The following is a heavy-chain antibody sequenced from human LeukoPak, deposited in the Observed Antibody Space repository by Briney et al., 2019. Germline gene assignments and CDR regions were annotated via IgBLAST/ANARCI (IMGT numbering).Heavy chain of an antibody. J-gene: IGHJ5*02. Sequence: SETLSLTCTVSGYSISSGYYWGWIRQPPGKGLEWIGSIYYSGSTYYNPSLKSRVTISVDTSKNQFSLKLRSVTAADTAMYYCARVPGGALNWFDPWGQGTLVTVSS. D-gene: IGHD3-10*01. CDR1: GYSISSGYY. CDR2: IYYSGST. V-gene: IGHV4-38-2*02. CDR3: ARVPGGALNWFDP.